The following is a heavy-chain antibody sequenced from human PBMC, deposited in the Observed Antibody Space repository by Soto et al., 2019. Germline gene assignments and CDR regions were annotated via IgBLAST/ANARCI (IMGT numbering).Heavy chain of an antibody. CDR2: ISSSSSTI. CDR1: GFTFSSYS. Sequence: EVQLVESGGGLVQPGGSLRLSCAASGFTFSSYSMNWVRQAPGKGLEWVSYISSSSSTIYYADSVKGRFTISRDNAKNSLYLQMNSLRAEDTAVYYCASETTGRLRYLKSRALDYWGQGTLVTVSS. CDR3: ASETTGRLRYLKSRALDY. D-gene: IGHD3-10*01. V-gene: IGHV3-48*01. J-gene: IGHJ4*02.